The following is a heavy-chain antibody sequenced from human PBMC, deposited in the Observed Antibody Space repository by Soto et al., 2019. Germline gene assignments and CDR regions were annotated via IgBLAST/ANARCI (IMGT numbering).Heavy chain of an antibody. D-gene: IGHD4-17*01. Sequence: QLQLQESGPGLVKPAETLSLTCTVSGGSIRSTSYYWGWIRQPPGKGLEWVGSIFYSSRTYYNPSLEIRVTISADTSKNQISLTLKSVTAADMSVYYCARLYGDYDHWGQGTLVTVSS. J-gene: IGHJ5*02. CDR2: IFYSSRT. CDR1: GGSIRSTSYY. CDR3: ARLYGDYDH. V-gene: IGHV4-39*01.